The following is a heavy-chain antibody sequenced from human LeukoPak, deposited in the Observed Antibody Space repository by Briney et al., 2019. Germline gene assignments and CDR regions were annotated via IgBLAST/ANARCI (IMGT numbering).Heavy chain of an antibody. V-gene: IGHV4-59*01. CDR1: GGSISSYY. CDR2: IYYSGST. Sequence: SETLSLTCTVSGGSISSYYWSWIRQPPGKGLEWIGYIYYSGSTNYNPSLKSRVTISVDTSKNQFSLKLSSVTAAGTAVYYCARDEKQGFDPWGQGTLVTVSS. CDR3: ARDEKQGFDP. J-gene: IGHJ5*02.